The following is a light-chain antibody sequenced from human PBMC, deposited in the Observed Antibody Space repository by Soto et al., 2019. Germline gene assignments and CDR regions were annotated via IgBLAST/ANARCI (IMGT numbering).Light chain of an antibody. J-gene: IGKJ2*01. CDR3: QKYSGPPYT. CDR2: TAS. Sequence: DIQMTQSPSSLSASVGDRVTITCRASQGIRNYLAWYQQKTGQAPKLLIYTASTLQSGVPSRFSGSGSGTDFTLTISSLQPEDVATYYCQKYSGPPYTFGQGTKLEIK. CDR1: QGIRNY. V-gene: IGKV1-27*01.